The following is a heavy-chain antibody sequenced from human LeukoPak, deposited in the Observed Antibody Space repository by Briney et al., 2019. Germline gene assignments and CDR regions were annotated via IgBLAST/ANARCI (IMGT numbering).Heavy chain of an antibody. D-gene: IGHD5-12*01. CDR2: IYPGDSDT. Sequence: GESLKISCKGSGYSFTNYWIAWVRQMPGKGLEWMGIIYPGDSDTRYSPSFQGQVTISADKSISTAYLQWSSLKASDTAMYYCATSTLGYSGYVNYFDYWGQGTLVTVSS. CDR1: GYSFTNYW. CDR3: ATSTLGYSGYVNYFDY. V-gene: IGHV5-51*01. J-gene: IGHJ4*02.